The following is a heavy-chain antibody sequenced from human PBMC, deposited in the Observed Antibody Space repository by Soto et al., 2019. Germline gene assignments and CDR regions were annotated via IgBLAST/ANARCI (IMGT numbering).Heavy chain of an antibody. Sequence: PGGSLRLSCAASGFTFSSSGMSWGRQAPGRGLEWVSSISDDGASTYYADSVKGRFTISRDNSKNTLYLQMNTLRAEDTALYYCAKVFQYYYYGMDVWGQGTTVTVSS. CDR1: GFTFSSSG. CDR2: ISDDGAST. V-gene: IGHV3-23*01. J-gene: IGHJ6*02. CDR3: AKVFQYYYYGMDV.